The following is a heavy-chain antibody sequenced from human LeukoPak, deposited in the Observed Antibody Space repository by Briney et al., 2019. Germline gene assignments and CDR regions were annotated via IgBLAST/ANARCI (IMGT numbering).Heavy chain of an antibody. CDR2: IIPIFGTA. V-gene: IGHV1-69*06. CDR1: GGTFSSYA. CDR3: ARMGGVAGSDY. D-gene: IGHD6-19*01. J-gene: IGHJ4*02. Sequence: SVEVSCQGSGGTFSSYAISWGRQAPGQGVEWMGGIIPIFGTANYAQKFQGRVTITADKSTSTAYMELSSLRSEDTAVYYCARMGGVAGSDYWGQGTLVTVSS.